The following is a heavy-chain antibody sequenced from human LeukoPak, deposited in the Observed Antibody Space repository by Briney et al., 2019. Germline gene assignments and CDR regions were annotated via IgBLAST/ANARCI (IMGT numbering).Heavy chain of an antibody. V-gene: IGHV3-74*01. D-gene: IGHD4-17*01. J-gene: IGHJ4*02. CDR2: INSDGTST. Sequence: GGSLTLSCAASGFTFSSYWMHWVRQAPGKGLVCVSRINSDGTSTSYADSVKGRFTISRDNAKNTLYLQMDSLRAEDTAVYYCARDPYGDYADYWGQGTLVTVSS. CDR3: ARDPYGDYADY. CDR1: GFTFSSYW.